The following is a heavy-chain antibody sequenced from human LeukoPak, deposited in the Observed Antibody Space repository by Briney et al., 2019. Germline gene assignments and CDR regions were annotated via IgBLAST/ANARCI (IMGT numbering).Heavy chain of an antibody. CDR1: GYSITSGYY. V-gene: IGHV4-38-2*02. Sequence: SETLSLTCTVSGYSITSGYYWGWIRQPPGKGLEWIGSIYHSGSTYYNPSLKSRVTISVDTSKNQFSLKLSSVTAADTAVYYCARVLGVTTLYYYYYMDVWGKGTTVTISS. D-gene: IGHD4-17*01. J-gene: IGHJ6*03. CDR3: ARVLGVTTLYYYYYMDV. CDR2: IYHSGST.